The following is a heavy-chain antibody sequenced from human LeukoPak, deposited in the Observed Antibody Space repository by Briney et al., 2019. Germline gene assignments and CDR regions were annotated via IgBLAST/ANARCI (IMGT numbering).Heavy chain of an antibody. CDR3: AKGVYGTNYYYYGMDV. Sequence: GGSLRLSCAASGFTVSSNYMSWVRQAPGKGLEWVSAISGSGGSTYYADSVKGRFTISRDNSKNTLYLQMNSLRAEDTAVYYCAKGVYGTNYYYYGMDVWGQGTTVTVSS. CDR2: ISGSGGST. J-gene: IGHJ6*02. D-gene: IGHD4-17*01. V-gene: IGHV3-23*01. CDR1: GFTVSSNY.